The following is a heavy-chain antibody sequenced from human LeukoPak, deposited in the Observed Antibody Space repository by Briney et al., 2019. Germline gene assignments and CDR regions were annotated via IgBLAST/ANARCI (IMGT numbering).Heavy chain of an antibody. CDR3: AKGAWAADGPMGNNFAS. V-gene: IGHV3-30*02. Sequence: GGSLRLSCVASGFSFSDYGMHWVRQAPGKGLEGVAVIPYDASDKYYADSVKGRFTISRDNSNNTLTLHMNSLRTEDTSIYFCAKGAWAADGPMGNNFASWGQGSLVTVSS. CDR2: IPYDASDK. CDR1: GFSFSDYG. D-gene: IGHD6-13*01. J-gene: IGHJ4*02.